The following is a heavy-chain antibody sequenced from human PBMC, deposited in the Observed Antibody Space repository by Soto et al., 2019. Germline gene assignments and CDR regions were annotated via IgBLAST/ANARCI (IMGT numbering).Heavy chain of an antibody. CDR3: TTDFYGGSGY. CDR1: GFTFGGYA. J-gene: IGHJ4*02. D-gene: IGHD4-17*01. CDR2: IRGKTDGGTT. V-gene: IGHV3-15*01. Sequence: GGSLRLSCTASGFTFGGYAMGWIRQAPGKGLEWVAFIRGKTDGGTTDYAAPVKGRFTISRDDSKNTLYLQMNSLKTEDTAVYYCTTDFYGGSGYWGQGTLVTVSS.